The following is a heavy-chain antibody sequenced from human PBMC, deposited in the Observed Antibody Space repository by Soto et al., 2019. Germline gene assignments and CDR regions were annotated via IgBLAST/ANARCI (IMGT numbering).Heavy chain of an antibody. CDR2: VNHRGST. CDR3: ARGGEGSPNRDSGSGSSYSEFFQH. D-gene: IGHD3-10*01. CDR1: GGSFSNYY. J-gene: IGHJ1*01. V-gene: IGHV4-34*01. Sequence: QVQLHQWGAGLLKPSETLSLTCGVYGGSFSNYYWTWIRQPPGKGLEWIGEVNHRGSTNFNPSLKGRVTMSLDTAMDTSTSHFFRRLSAVTAADTAVYYCARGGEGSPNRDSGSGSSYSEFFQHWGQGTLVIVSS.